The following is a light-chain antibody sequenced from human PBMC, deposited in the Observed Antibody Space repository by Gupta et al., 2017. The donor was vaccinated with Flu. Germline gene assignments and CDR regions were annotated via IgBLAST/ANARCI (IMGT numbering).Light chain of an antibody. Sequence: ERATLSCRASQSVSSNLAWYQQKPAQAPRLLIYGASTRATGIPARFSGSRSETEFTLTISSLQSEDFAVYYCQQYNNWPPWTFGQGTKVEIK. J-gene: IGKJ1*01. CDR1: QSVSSN. CDR2: GAS. V-gene: IGKV3-15*01. CDR3: QQYNNWPPWT.